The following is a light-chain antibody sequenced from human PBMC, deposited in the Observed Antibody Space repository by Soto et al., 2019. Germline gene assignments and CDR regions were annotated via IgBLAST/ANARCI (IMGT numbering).Light chain of an antibody. CDR3: QQYGTSPPLYT. Sequence: EIVLTQSPGTLSLSPGERATLSCRASQSVDSSYTAWYQQKPGQAPRLLIYGASNRATGIPDSFSGTGSGTDFTLAISRLEPEDFAVYYCQQYGTSPPLYTFGQGTKLEI. J-gene: IGKJ2*01. CDR1: QSVDSSY. CDR2: GAS. V-gene: IGKV3-20*01.